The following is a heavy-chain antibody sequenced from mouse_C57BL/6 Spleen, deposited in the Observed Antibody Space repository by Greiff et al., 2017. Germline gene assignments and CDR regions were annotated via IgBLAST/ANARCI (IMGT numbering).Heavy chain of an antibody. D-gene: IGHD2-4*01. CDR3: ATAIYYDYDEDYAMDY. V-gene: IGHV1-81*01. J-gene: IGHJ4*01. CDR2: LYPRSGNT. Sequence: VQLQQSGAELARPGASVKLSCKASGYTFTSYGISWVKQRTGQGLEWIGELYPRSGNTYYNEKFKGKATLTADKSSSTAYMELRSLTSEDSAVYFCATAIYYDYDEDYAMDYWGQGTSVTVSS. CDR1: GYTFTSYG.